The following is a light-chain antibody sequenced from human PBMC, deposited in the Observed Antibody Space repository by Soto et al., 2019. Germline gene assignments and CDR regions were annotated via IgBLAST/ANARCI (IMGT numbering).Light chain of an antibody. CDR1: QGIAKY. CDR3: QQSHNLPLT. V-gene: IGKV1-33*01. CDR2: HAS. J-gene: IGKJ4*01. Sequence: DTQMTQSPSSLSASVGDRVTITCQASQGIAKYLHWYQQKPGKAPKLLIYHASNLQTGVPSRFSGSGSWTDFTFTISSLQPEDIATYYCQQSHNLPLTFSGGTEVE.